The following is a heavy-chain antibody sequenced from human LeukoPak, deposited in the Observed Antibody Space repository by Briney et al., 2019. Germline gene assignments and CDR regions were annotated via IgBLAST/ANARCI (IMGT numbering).Heavy chain of an antibody. Sequence: GGSLRLSCAASGFTFSSYDMHWVRQATGKGLEWVSAIGTAGDTYYPRSVKGRFTISRENAKNSLYLQMNSLRAGDTAVYYCARVSAESAFDIWGQGTMVTVSS. CDR1: GFTFSSYD. CDR3: ARVSAESAFDI. D-gene: IGHD3-3*02. J-gene: IGHJ3*02. CDR2: IGTAGDT. V-gene: IGHV3-13*01.